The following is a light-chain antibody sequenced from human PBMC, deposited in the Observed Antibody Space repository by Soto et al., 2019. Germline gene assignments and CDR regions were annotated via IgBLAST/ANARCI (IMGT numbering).Light chain of an antibody. CDR2: EVN. CDR1: SSHIGSYNR. J-gene: IGLJ1*01. CDR3: NSFTTSSTYV. Sequence: QSALTQPASVSGSPGQSITISCTGTSSHIGSYNRVSWYQHPPGTAPKLIIYEVNNRPSAVPDRFSGSKSGNTASLTISGLQAEDEADYYCNSFTTSSTYVFGTGTKLTVL. V-gene: IGLV2-18*02.